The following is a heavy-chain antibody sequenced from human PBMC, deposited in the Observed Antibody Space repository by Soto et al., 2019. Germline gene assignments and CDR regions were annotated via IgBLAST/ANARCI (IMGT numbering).Heavy chain of an antibody. Sequence: QVQLVESGGGVVQPGRSLRLSCAASGFTFSSYAMHWVRQAPGKGLEWVAVISYDGSNKYYADSVKGRFTISRDNSKNTLYLQMNSLRAEDTAVYYCARGSAAGPEYYYYYGMDVW. J-gene: IGHJ6*01. CDR1: GFTFSSYA. CDR3: ARGSAAGPEYYYYYGMDV. CDR2: ISYDGSNK. D-gene: IGHD6-13*01. V-gene: IGHV3-30-3*01.